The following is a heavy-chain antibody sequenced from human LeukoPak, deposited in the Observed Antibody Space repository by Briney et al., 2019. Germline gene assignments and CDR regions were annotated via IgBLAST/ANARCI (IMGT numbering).Heavy chain of an antibody. CDR2: INGDGTST. CDR3: VKLVGATTGIDY. J-gene: IGHJ4*02. Sequence: GGSLRLSCAASGFTFSDYWMHWVRQAPGKGLVWVSRINGDGTSTRYADSVKGRFTISRDNAKNTLYLQMNSLSAEDTAVYYCVKLVGATTGIDYWGQGTLVTVSS. CDR1: GFTFSDYW. D-gene: IGHD1-26*01. V-gene: IGHV3-74*01.